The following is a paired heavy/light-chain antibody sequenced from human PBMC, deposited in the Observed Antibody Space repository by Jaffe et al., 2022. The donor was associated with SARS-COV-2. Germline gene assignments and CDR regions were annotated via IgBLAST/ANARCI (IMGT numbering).Light chain of an antibody. CDR3: QQANSFPLT. V-gene: IGKV1-12*01. CDR2: GAS. J-gene: IGKJ4*01. Sequence: DIQMTQSPSSVSASVGDRVTVTCRASQGISSWLAWYQQKPGKAPKLLIYGASSLQTGVPSRFSGSGSGTDFTLTISSLQPEDSATYYCQQANSFPLTFGGGTKVEIK. CDR1: QGISSW.
Heavy chain of an antibody. CDR1: GGSVSSGSNY. J-gene: IGHJ4*02. CDR3: ATTATTTRTIDY. D-gene: IGHD1-7*01. Sequence: QLQLQESGPGLVKPSETLSLTCTVSGGSVSSGSNYWGWIRQPPGKGLEWIGNMFYSGTSYYNPSLKSRVTMSVDTSKNQFSLNLRSVTAADTAVYYCATTATTTRTIDYWGQGTLVTVSS. CDR2: MFYSGTS. V-gene: IGHV4-39*01.